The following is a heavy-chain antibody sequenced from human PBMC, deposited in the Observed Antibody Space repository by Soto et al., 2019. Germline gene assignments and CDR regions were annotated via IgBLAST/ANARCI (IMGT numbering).Heavy chain of an antibody. V-gene: IGHV4-30-4*01. CDR3: ARGRYCLTGRCFPNWFDS. J-gene: IGHJ5*01. CDR1: GDSISNLDYF. D-gene: IGHD7-27*01. Sequence: TLSLTCSVSGDSISNLDYFWAWIRQPPGQALEYIGYIYKSATTYYNPSFESRVAISVDTSKSQFSLNVTSVTAADTAVYFCARGRYCLTGRCFPNWFDSWGQGALVTVYS. CDR2: IYKSATT.